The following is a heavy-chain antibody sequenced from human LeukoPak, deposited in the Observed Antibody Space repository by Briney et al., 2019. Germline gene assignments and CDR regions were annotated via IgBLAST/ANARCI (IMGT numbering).Heavy chain of an antibody. CDR1: GGSFSGYY. D-gene: IGHD3-22*01. CDR3: ARHAPGYYYDSSGYYYERGYYFDY. V-gene: IGHV4-34*01. Sequence: SETLSLTCAVYGGSFSGYYWTWIRQPPGKGVEWIGEINQSGNTKYNPPLKSRVTISVDTSKNQFSLKVSSVTAADTAVYYCARHAPGYYYDSSGYYYERGYYFDYWGQGTLVTVSS. CDR2: INQSGNT. J-gene: IGHJ4*02.